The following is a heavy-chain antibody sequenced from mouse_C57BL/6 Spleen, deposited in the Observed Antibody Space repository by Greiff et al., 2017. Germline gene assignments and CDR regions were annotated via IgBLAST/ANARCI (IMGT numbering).Heavy chain of an antibody. CDR2: IRNKANGYTT. Sequence: DVKLVASGGGLVQPGGSLSLSCAASGFTFTDYYMSWVRQPPGKALEWLGFIRNKANGYTTEYSASVKGRFTISRDNSQSILYLQMNALRAEDSATYYCARSLYYYGSSSFAYWGQGTLVTVSA. CDR3: ARSLYYYGSSSFAY. J-gene: IGHJ3*01. V-gene: IGHV7-3*01. D-gene: IGHD1-1*01. CDR1: GFTFTDYY.